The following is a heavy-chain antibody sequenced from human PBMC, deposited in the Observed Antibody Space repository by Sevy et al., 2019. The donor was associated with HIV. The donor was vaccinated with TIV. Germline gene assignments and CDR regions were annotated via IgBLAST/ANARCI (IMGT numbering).Heavy chain of an antibody. CDR2: IRASGLTI. CDR3: ARADSSSSEDRSYYYGLDV. D-gene: IGHD6-6*01. Sequence: GGSLRLSCAASGFTFSSYEMNWVRQAPGKGLEWVSYIRASGLTIDYADSVKGRFTISRDNAKNSLYLHMHSLRAEDTAVYFCARADSSSSEDRSYYYGLDVWGQGTTVTVSS. J-gene: IGHJ6*02. V-gene: IGHV3-48*03. CDR1: GFTFSSYE.